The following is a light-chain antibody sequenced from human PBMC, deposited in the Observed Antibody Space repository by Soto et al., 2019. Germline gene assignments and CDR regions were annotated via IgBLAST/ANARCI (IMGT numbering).Light chain of an antibody. CDR1: TSNFGSNF. Sequence: QSVLTQPPSASGTPGHRVAISCSGSTSNFGSNFAYWYQHFPGTAPKLLILRNNQRPSGVPDRFSASKSGTSDSLAISGLRSEDGADDYCAAWDDSLKSVVFGGGTKLTVL. CDR2: RNN. V-gene: IGLV1-47*01. CDR3: AAWDDSLKSVV. J-gene: IGLJ3*02.